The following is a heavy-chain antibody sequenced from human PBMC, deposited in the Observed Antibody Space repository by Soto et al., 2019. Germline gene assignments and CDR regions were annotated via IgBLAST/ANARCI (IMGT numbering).Heavy chain of an antibody. Sequence: QLQLQESGSGLVKPSETLSLTCAVSGGSISSGAYSWSWIRQPPGKGLEWVGYIYHSGSTYYNPSLKSRVTISVDRSKNRFSLNLNSVTAADTAVYYCARANRPITRTYLNGFDPWGQGTLVTVSS. V-gene: IGHV4-30-2*01. D-gene: IGHD3-10*01. J-gene: IGHJ5*02. CDR2: IYHSGST. CDR1: GGSISSGAYS. CDR3: ARANRPITRTYLNGFDP.